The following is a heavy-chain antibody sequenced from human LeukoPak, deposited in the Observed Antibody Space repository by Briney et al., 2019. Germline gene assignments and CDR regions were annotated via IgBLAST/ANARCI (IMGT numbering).Heavy chain of an antibody. CDR3: ARDVRYYDSSGYYSDAFDI. Sequence: SETLSLTCAVYGGSFSGYYWSWIRQPPGKGLEWIGRIYTSGSTNYNPSLKSRVAMSVDTSKNQFSLKLSSVTAADTAVYYCARDVRYYDSSGYYSDAFDIWGQGTMVTVSS. CDR1: GGSFSGYY. CDR2: IYTSGST. D-gene: IGHD3-22*01. J-gene: IGHJ3*02. V-gene: IGHV4-4*07.